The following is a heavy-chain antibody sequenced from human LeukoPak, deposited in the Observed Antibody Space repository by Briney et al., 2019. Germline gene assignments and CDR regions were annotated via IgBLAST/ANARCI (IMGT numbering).Heavy chain of an antibody. V-gene: IGHV3-21*01. D-gene: IGHD6-19*01. CDR3: ARDRSSSGWFEEYYYYYYGMDV. CDR2: ISSSSSYI. CDR1: GFTFSSYS. J-gene: IGHJ6*02. Sequence: PGGSLRLSCAASGFTFSSYSMNWVRQAPGKGLEWVSSISSSSSYIYYADSVKGRFTISRDNGKNSLYLQMNSLRAEDTAVYYCARDRSSSGWFEEYYYYYYGMDVWGQGTTVTVSS.